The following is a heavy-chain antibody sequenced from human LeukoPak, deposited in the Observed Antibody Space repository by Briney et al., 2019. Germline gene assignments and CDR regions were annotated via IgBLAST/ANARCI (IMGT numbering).Heavy chain of an antibody. V-gene: IGHV3-23*01. CDR3: AKLAVDTAMIYYFDY. D-gene: IGHD5-18*01. CDR1: RFTFSTYV. J-gene: IGHJ4*02. Sequence: GSLRLSCAASRFTFSTYVMSWVRQAPGRGLEWVSGITGSGGSTYYADSVKGRFTISRDNSKNTLYLQMNSLRAEDTAVYYCAKLAVDTAMIYYFDYWGQGTLVTVSS. CDR2: ITGSGGST.